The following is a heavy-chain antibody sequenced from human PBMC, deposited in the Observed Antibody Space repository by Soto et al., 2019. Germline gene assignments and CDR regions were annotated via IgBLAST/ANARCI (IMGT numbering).Heavy chain of an antibody. V-gene: IGHV4-59*08. D-gene: IGHD1-26*01. CDR3: ATGGLYYYYYMDV. J-gene: IGHJ6*03. Sequence: SETLSLTCTVSGVSISSYYWSWIRQPPGKGLEWIGYIYYSGSTNYNPSLKSRVTISVDTSKNQFSLKLSSVTAADTAVYYCATGGLYYYYYMDVWGKGTTVTASS. CDR2: IYYSGST. CDR1: GVSISSYY.